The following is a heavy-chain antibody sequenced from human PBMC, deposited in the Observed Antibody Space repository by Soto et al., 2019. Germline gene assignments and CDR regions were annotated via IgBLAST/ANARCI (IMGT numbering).Heavy chain of an antibody. V-gene: IGHV2-5*02. D-gene: IGHD1-1*01. CDR3: AHAPYITTWTAFDS. J-gene: IGHJ4*02. CDR1: GFSLNTSGVS. CDR2: IYWDDDK. Sequence: QITLKESGPTLVKPTQTLTLTCTFSGFSLNTSGVSVGWILQPPGKALEWVALIYWDDDKGYSPSLKSRLTIPKDTPKNQVVRTMTSMDPVDAATYDCAHAPYITTWTAFDSWGQGALGTVSS.